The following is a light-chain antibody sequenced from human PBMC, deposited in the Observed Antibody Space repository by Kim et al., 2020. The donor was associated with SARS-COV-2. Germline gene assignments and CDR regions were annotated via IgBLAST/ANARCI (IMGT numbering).Light chain of an antibody. CDR3: QSYDSSIWV. Sequence: GKQVTISCTRSSGSIDNNYVQWHQQRPGSAPTTLIFEDTQRRSGVPDRFSGSIDSSSNSASLTISGLKTEDEADYYCQSYDSSIWVFGGGTQLTVL. CDR1: SGSIDNNY. V-gene: IGLV6-57*03. CDR2: EDT. J-gene: IGLJ3*02.